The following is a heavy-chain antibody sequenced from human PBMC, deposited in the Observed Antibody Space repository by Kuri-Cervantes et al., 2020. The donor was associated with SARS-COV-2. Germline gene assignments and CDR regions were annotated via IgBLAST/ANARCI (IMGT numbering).Heavy chain of an antibody. J-gene: IGHJ4*02. Sequence: GGSLRLSCAASGFTFSSYVMHWVRQAPGKGLDWVALIWYDGGNKYYVDSVKGRFTISRDNSKNTLYLQMNSLRAEDTAVYYCANWRRRIAAAGPFDYWGQGTLVTVSS. CDR2: IWYDGGNK. CDR1: GFTFSSYV. CDR3: ANWRRRIAAAGPFDY. D-gene: IGHD6-13*01. V-gene: IGHV3-33*06.